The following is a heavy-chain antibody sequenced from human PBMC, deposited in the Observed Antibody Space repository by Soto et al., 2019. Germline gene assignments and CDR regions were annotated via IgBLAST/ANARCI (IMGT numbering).Heavy chain of an antibody. J-gene: IGHJ4*02. CDR2: INPSGGST. CDR3: ATHPPYGPLDH. CDR1: GYTFTSYY. D-gene: IGHD4-17*01. Sequence: ASVKVSCKASGYTFTSYYMHWVRQAPGQGLEWMGIINPSGGSTSYAQKFQGRVTISVDTSKNQFSLRLTSVTAADTAVYHCATHPPYGPLDHWGQGTLVTVSS. V-gene: IGHV1-46*01.